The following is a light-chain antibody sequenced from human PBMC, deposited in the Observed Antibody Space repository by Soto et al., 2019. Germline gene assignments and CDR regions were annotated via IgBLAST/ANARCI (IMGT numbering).Light chain of an antibody. Sequence: EIVLTQSPATLSLSTGERATLSCRASESVAGYLAWYQQKPGLPPRLLIYEASNRVIGIPARFSGSGSGTDFTLTISSLEPEDCAVYYCQQYGSLPWTFGEGTKVDIK. CDR3: QQYGSLPWT. J-gene: IGKJ1*01. CDR2: EAS. CDR1: ESVAGY. V-gene: IGKV3-11*01.